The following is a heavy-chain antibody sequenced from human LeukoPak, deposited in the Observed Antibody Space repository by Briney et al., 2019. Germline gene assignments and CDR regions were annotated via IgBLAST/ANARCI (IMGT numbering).Heavy chain of an antibody. CDR3: ARTYDFGRGPPGDAFDN. J-gene: IGHJ3*02. CDR2: IDARSGIT. V-gene: IGHV3-48*01. Sequence: GGSLRLSCAASGFTFTIFGLDWVRQAPGQGPEWVSYIDARSGITYYADSVQGRFTISRDDTKESVFLQMNSLRADDTAVYYCARTYDFGRGPPGDAFDNWGPGTLVIVSS. D-gene: IGHD3-3*01. CDR1: GFTFTIFG.